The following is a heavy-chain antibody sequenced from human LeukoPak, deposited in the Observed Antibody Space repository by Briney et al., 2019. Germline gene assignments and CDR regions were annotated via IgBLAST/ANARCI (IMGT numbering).Heavy chain of an antibody. D-gene: IGHD3-22*01. CDR2: IIPILGIA. V-gene: IGHV1-69*04. Sequence: SVKVSCKASGGTFSSYAISWVRQAPGQGLEWMGRIIPILGIANYAQKFQGRVTITADKSTSTAYMELSSLRSEDTAVYYCARWNHYYDSSGYPYYYYGMDVWGQGTTVTVSS. CDR1: GGTFSSYA. J-gene: IGHJ6*02. CDR3: ARWNHYYDSSGYPYYYYGMDV.